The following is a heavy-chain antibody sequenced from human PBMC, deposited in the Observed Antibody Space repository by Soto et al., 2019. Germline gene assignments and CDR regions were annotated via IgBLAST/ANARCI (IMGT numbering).Heavy chain of an antibody. CDR1: GGSFSGYY. V-gene: IGHV4-34*01. CDR2: INHSGST. Sequence: SETLSLTCAVYGGSFSGYYWSWIRQPPGKGLEWIGEINHSGSTNYNPSLKSRVTISVDTSKNQFSLKLSSVTAADTAVYYCATGDYPKGSGTLRTFDYWGQGTLVTVSS. CDR3: ATGDYPKGSGTLRTFDY. J-gene: IGHJ4*02. D-gene: IGHD3-10*01.